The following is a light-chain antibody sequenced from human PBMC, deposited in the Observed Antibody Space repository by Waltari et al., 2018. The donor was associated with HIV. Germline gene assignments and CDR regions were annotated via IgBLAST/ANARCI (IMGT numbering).Light chain of an antibody. CDR3: QQYYNTPIT. CDR2: GAS. Sequence: DIVLTQSPGTLSLSPGERATLSCRASQSVSSSYLAWYQQKPGQAPRLLIYGASSRATGIPDRFSGSGSGTDFTLTISSLQAEDVAVYYCQQYYNTPITFGQGTRLAIK. V-gene: IGKV3-20*01. CDR1: QSVSSSY. J-gene: IGKJ5*01.